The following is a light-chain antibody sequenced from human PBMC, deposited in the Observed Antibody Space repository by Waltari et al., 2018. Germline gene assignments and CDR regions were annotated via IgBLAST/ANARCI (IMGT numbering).Light chain of an antibody. CDR2: WAS. Sequence: DTVMTQSPDSLAVSLGERATIKCKSSQSVLYSSNNKNYLACYQQKPGQPPTLPIYWASTRESGVPDRFSGSGSGTDFTLTISSLQAEDVAVYYCQQYYSTPRTFGQGTKVEIK. J-gene: IGKJ1*01. V-gene: IGKV4-1*01. CDR3: QQYYSTPRT. CDR1: QSVLYSSNNKNY.